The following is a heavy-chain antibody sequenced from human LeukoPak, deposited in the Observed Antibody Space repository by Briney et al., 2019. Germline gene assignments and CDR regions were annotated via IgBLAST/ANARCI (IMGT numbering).Heavy chain of an antibody. V-gene: IGHV4-59*01. Sequence: SETLSLTCTVSGGSISSYYWSWIRQPPGKGLEWIGYIYYSGSTNYNPSLKSRVTISVDTSKNRFSLKLSSVTAADTAVYYCARGVTAMATNWFDPWGQGTLVTVSS. CDR2: IYYSGST. CDR1: GGSISSYY. J-gene: IGHJ5*02. D-gene: IGHD5-18*01. CDR3: ARGVTAMATNWFDP.